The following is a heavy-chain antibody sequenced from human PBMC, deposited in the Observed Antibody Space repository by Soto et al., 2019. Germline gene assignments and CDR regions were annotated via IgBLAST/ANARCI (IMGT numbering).Heavy chain of an antibody. Sequence: CIRKTKGKELEWIGYIYYSGSTNYNPSLKSRVTISVDTSKNQFSLKLSSVTAADTAVYYCARHDYDFWSGQNPQYYYYYMAVWGKGTTVTVSS. J-gene: IGHJ6*03. V-gene: IGHV4-59*08. D-gene: IGHD3-3*01. CDR3: ARHDYDFWSGQNPQYYYYYMAV. CDR2: IYYSGST.